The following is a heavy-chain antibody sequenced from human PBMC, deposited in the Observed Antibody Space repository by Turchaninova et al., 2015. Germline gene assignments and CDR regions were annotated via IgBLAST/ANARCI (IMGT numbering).Heavy chain of an antibody. Sequence: QVPLQQWGAGRLKPSETRSLPCAVYGGSFSGYYWSWIRQPPGKGLEWIGEINHSGSTNYNPSLKSRVTISVDTSKNQFSLKLSSVTAADTAVYYCARLGGSHPNMDVWGKGTTVTVSS. CDR2: INHSGST. CDR1: GGSFSGYY. CDR3: ARLGGSHPNMDV. V-gene: IGHV4-34*01. J-gene: IGHJ6*03. D-gene: IGHD3-16*01.